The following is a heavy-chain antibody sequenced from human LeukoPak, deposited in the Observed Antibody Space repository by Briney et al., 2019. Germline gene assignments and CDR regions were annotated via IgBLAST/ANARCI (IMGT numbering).Heavy chain of an antibody. J-gene: IGHJ6*04. CDR3: AELGITMIGGV. CDR2: ISNTSSYI. Sequence: GGSLRLSCDASGFSFTDYSINWVRQAPGKGLAWVASISNTSSYIYYADSVKGRFTISRDNAKNSLYLQMNSLRAEDTAVYYCAELGITMIGGVWGKGTTVTISS. CDR1: GFSFTDYS. V-gene: IGHV3-21*01. D-gene: IGHD3-10*02.